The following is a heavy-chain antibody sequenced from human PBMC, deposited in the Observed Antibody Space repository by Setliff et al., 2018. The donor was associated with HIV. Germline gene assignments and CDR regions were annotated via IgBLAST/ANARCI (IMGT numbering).Heavy chain of an antibody. CDR3: ARESTAMGLDN. D-gene: IGHD5-18*01. Sequence: GGSLRLSCAVSEVIVSNNYMSWVRQAPGKGLEWVSVIYSGGSTDHADSVKGRFTISRDNSKNTVYLQMNSLRAEDTAVYYCARESTAMGLDNWGPGTLVTVSS. J-gene: IGHJ4*02. CDR2: IYSGGST. V-gene: IGHV3-53*01. CDR1: EVIVSNNY.